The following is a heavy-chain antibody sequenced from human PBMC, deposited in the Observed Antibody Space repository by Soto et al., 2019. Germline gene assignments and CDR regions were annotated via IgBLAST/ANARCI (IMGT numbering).Heavy chain of an antibody. CDR1: GFTFSSYG. D-gene: IGHD2-21*02. V-gene: IGHV3-30*18. Sequence: GGSLRLSCAASGFTFSSYGMHWVRQAPGKGLEWVAVISYDGSNKYYADSVKGRFTISRDNSKNTLYLQMNSLRAEDTAVYYCAKDKFVVVTAIIDYYGMDVWGQGTTVTVSS. J-gene: IGHJ6*02. CDR2: ISYDGSNK. CDR3: AKDKFVVVTAIIDYYGMDV.